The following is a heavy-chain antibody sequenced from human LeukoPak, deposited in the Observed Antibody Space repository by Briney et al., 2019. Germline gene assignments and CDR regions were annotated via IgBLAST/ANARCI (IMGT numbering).Heavy chain of an antibody. CDR2: ITSSSSFT. J-gene: IGHJ5*02. CDR3: ARSVGSYYGDL. D-gene: IGHD3-22*01. Sequence: PGGSLRLSCAASGFTFSTYTMSWVRQAPGQGLEWVSSITSSSSFTYYADSLKGRFTISRDNAKNSLYLQMNSLRVEDTAVYYCARSVGSYYGDLWGQGTLVTVSS. V-gene: IGHV3-21*01. CDR1: GFTFSTYT.